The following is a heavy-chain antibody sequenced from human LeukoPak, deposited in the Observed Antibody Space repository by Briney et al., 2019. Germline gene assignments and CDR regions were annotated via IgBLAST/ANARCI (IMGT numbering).Heavy chain of an antibody. D-gene: IGHD6-13*01. CDR2: IKQDGSGK. CDR3: ARDSAGNDY. CDR1: GFTFSTYW. V-gene: IGHV3-7*01. Sequence: TGGSLRLSCAASGFTFSTYWMSWVRQAPGKGLEWVANIKQDGSGKYYVDSVKGRFPISRDNAKNLLYLQMNSLRAEDTAMYYCARDSAGNDYWGQGTLVTVSS. J-gene: IGHJ4*02.